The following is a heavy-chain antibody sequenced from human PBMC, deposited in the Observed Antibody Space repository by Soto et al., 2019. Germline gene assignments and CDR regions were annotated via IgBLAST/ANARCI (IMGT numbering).Heavy chain of an antibody. CDR1: GFTVSSKY. Sequence: VGSLRLSCAASGFTVSSKYMNWVRQAPGKGLEWVSIIWSAGLTYYADSVRGRFTISRDISKNILFLQMNNLRAEDSAIYYCARELPPDLWGQGTLVTVSS. J-gene: IGHJ5*02. CDR3: ARELPPDL. CDR2: IWSAGLT. V-gene: IGHV3-53*01. D-gene: IGHD2-15*01.